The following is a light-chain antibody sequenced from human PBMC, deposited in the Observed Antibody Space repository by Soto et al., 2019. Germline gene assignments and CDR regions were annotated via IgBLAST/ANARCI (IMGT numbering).Light chain of an antibody. CDR1: QDISNY. V-gene: IGKV1-33*01. Sequence: DLQMTQSPSSLSASVGDRVTITCQASQDISNYLNWYQQKPGKAPKLLIYDASNLETGVPSRFSGSGSGTYFTFTISSLQPEDIATYYCQQYDNPLYTFGQGTKLEIK. CDR2: DAS. J-gene: IGKJ2*01. CDR3: QQYDNPLYT.